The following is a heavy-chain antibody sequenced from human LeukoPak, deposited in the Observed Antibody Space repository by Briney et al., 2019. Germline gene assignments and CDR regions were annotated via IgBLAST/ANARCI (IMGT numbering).Heavy chain of an antibody. D-gene: IGHD2-2*01. J-gene: IGHJ4*02. CDR1: GFTFDDYA. CDR2: IGWNSGSI. V-gene: IGHV3-9*01. Sequence: GGSLRLSCVVSGFTFDDYAMHWVRHAPGKGLEWVSGIGWNSGSIDYADSVKGRFTISRDNAKNSLYLQMNSLKTEDTALYYCAKEMEIGRYCSSINCHPFDYWGQGTLVTVSS. CDR3: AKEMEIGRYCSSINCHPFDY.